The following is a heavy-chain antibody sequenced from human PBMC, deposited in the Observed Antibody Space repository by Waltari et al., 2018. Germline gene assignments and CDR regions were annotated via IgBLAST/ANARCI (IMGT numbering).Heavy chain of an antibody. Sequence: TFSSYSMNWVRQAPGKGLEWVSSISSSSSYIYYADSVKGRFTISRDNAKNSLYLQMNSLRAEDTAVYYCARDPRYCSSTSCHDYWGQGTLVTVSS. V-gene: IGHV3-21*01. CDR1: TFSSYS. CDR3: ARDPRYCSSTSCHDY. D-gene: IGHD2-2*01. J-gene: IGHJ4*02. CDR2: ISSSSSYI.